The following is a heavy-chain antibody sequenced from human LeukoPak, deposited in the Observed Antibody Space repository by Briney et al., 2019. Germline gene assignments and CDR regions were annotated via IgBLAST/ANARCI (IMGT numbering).Heavy chain of an antibody. J-gene: IGHJ5*02. Sequence: SETLSLTCTVSGGSISSYYWSWIRQPPGKGLEWIGSIYYSGSTYYNPSLKSRVTISVDTSKNQFSLKLSSVTAADTAVYYCARGWSYNWFDPWGQGTLVTVSS. CDR1: GGSISSYY. CDR3: ARGWSYNWFDP. V-gene: IGHV4-59*12. CDR2: IYYSGST.